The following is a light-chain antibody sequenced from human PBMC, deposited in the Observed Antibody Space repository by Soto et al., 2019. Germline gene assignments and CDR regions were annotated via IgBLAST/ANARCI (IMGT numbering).Light chain of an antibody. CDR3: QQYGGSPLT. J-gene: IGKJ4*01. CDR1: QSVGSSY. V-gene: IGKV3-20*01. Sequence: EIVLTQSPGTLSLSPGERATLSCRASQSVGSSYLAWYQQKPGQAPSLLISGASTRATGIPDRFSGSGSGTDFTLTISRLEPEDFAVYYCQQYGGSPLTFGGGTKVEI. CDR2: GAS.